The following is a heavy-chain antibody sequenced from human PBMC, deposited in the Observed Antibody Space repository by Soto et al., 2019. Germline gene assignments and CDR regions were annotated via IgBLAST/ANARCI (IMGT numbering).Heavy chain of an antibody. J-gene: IGHJ5*02. CDR2: IYYSGST. CDR1: GCSISSYY. V-gene: IGHV4-59*01. CDR3: ARRVYYYDSSGSWFDP. D-gene: IGHD3-22*01. Sequence: PSETLSLTCTVSGCSISSYYWSWIRQPPGKGLEWIGYIYYSGSTNYNPSLKSRVTISVDTSKNQFSLKLSSVTAADTAVYYCARRVYYYDSSGSWFDPWGQGTLVTVS.